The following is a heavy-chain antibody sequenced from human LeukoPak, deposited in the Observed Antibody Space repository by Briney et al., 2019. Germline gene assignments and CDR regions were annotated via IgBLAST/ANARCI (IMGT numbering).Heavy chain of an antibody. J-gene: IGHJ4*02. V-gene: IGHV1-2*02. CDR1: GYTFTGYY. Sequence: ASVKVSCKASGYTFTGYYIHWVRQAPGQGLEWMGWINSNSGGTNYAQKFQGRVTMTRDTSISTAYMELSSLRSEDMAVYYCAREGMDTAMVSYFDYWGQGTLVTVSS. CDR3: AREGMDTAMVSYFDY. D-gene: IGHD5-18*01. CDR2: INSNSGGT.